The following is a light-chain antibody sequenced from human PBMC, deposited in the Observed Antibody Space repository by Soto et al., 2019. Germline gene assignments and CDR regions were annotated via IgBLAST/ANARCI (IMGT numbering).Light chain of an antibody. CDR2: EVN. CDR1: NSDIESYSP. V-gene: IGLV2-23*02. J-gene: IGLJ2*01. CDR3: CSYADTWTPVV. Sequence: QSALTQPASVSGSPGQSITISCTEANSDIESYSPVSWYQQYPNTVPKLIIFEVNKRPSGVSDRFSGSKSDNTASLTISGLQAEDEAYYYCCSYADTWTPVVFGGGTKLTVL.